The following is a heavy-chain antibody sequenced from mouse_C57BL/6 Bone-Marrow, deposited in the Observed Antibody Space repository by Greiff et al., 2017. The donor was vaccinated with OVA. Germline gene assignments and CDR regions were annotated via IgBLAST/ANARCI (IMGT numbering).Heavy chain of an antibody. V-gene: IGHV1-84*01. J-gene: IGHJ1*03. CDR2: IYPGSGNT. D-gene: IGHD1-1*01. CDR1: GYTFTDYY. CDR3: AIHYYGSSYCYWYFDV. Sequence: QVQLQQPGPELVKPGASVKISCKASGYTFTDYYINWVKQRPGQGLEWIGWIYPGSGNTKYNEKFKGKATLTVDTSSSTAYMQLSSLTSEDSAVYFCAIHYYGSSYCYWYFDVWGTGTTVTVSS.